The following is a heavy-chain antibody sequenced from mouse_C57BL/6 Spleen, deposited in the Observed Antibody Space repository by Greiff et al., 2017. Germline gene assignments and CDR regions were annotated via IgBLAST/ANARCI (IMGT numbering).Heavy chain of an antibody. V-gene: IGHV2-2*01. Sequence: QVQLQESGPGLVQPSQSLSITCTASGFSLTSYDVHWVRQSPGNGLEWLGVIWSGGSVDCNAAFISRLGIRKDNSKRQFFFKRSRLQADDAAIYCGARKSNYGECDAMDYWGQGTSVTVSS. CDR2: IWSGGSV. D-gene: IGHD2-5*01. J-gene: IGHJ4*01. CDR3: ARKSNYGECDAMDY. CDR1: GFSLTSYD.